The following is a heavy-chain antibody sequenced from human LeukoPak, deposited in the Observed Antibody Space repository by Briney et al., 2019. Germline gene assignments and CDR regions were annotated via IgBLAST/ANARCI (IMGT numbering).Heavy chain of an antibody. D-gene: IGHD2-2*01. J-gene: IGHJ5*02. CDR3: ARVTSGMRYNWFDP. CDR1: GYAFTDYD. Sequence: ASVKVSSKTSGYAFTDYDVNWVRQAPGQGLEWMGYIHPRSGYSESAQRFQGRLPMTRDVSTDTAYMELSTLTSDDTAVYYCARVTSGMRYNWFDPWGQGTLIIVSS. V-gene: IGHV1-8*01. CDR2: IHPRSGYS.